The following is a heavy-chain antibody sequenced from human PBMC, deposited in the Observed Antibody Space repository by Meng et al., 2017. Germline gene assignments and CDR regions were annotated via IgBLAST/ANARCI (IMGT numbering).Heavy chain of an antibody. CDR3: ALIVGATIQSDY. CDR1: GFSLSTSGVG. D-gene: IGHD1-26*01. J-gene: IGHJ4*02. Sequence: QITLKESGPTLVKPTQTLTPTCTFSGFSLSTSGVGVGWIRQPPGKALEWLALIYWDDDKRYSPSLKSRLTITKDTSKNQVVLTMTNMDPVDTATYYCALIVGATIQSDYWGQGTLVTVSS. V-gene: IGHV2-5*02. CDR2: IYWDDDK.